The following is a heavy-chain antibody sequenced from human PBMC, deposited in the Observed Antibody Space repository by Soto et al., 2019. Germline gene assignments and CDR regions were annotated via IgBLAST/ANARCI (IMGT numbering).Heavy chain of an antibody. CDR3: TPPPGNFDY. V-gene: IGHV3-15*01. CDR1: GFTFSNAW. CDR2: IKSKTDGGTT. Sequence: ESLKISCAASGFTFSNAWMSWVRQAPGKGLEWVGRIKSKTDGGTTDYAAPVKGRFTISRDDSKNTLYLQMNSLKTEDTAVYYCTPPPGNFDYWGQGTLVTVSS. D-gene: IGHD1-1*01. J-gene: IGHJ4*02.